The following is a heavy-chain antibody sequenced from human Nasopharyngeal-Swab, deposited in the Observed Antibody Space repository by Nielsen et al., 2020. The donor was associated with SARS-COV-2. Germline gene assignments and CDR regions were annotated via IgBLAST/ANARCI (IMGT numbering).Heavy chain of an antibody. D-gene: IGHD6-13*01. CDR3: ARHVSSSWYAAVAGIRAFDY. Sequence: WIRQPLGKGLEWIGSIYYSGSTYYNPSLKSRVTISVDTSKNRFSLKLSSVTAADTAVYYCARHVSSSWYAAVAGIRAFDYWGQGTPVTVSS. CDR2: IYYSGST. J-gene: IGHJ4*02. V-gene: IGHV4-39*01.